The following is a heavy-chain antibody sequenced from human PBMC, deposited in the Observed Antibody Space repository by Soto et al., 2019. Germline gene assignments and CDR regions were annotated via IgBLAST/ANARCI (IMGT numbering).Heavy chain of an antibody. CDR3: ASISLPAAIGWFDP. CDR2: IIPTFGQA. Sequence: QVQLVQSGAEVKKPGSSVKVSCKASGGTFSSYAISWVRQAPGQGLEWMGGIIPTFGQANYAKKFQGSFTITADESTSTGYMAMSSLRSEDTAVYYCASISLPAAIGWFDPWGQGTLVTVSS. V-gene: IGHV1-69*01. CDR1: GGTFSSYA. D-gene: IGHD2-2*01. J-gene: IGHJ5*02.